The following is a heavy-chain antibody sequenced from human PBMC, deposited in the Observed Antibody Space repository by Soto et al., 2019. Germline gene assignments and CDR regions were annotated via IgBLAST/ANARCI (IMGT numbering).Heavy chain of an antibody. J-gene: IGHJ4*02. CDR1: GFTFSSYS. CDR2: IISSSSYI. Sequence: PGGSLRLSCAASGFTFSSYSMNWVRQAPGKGLEWVSSIISSSSYIYYADSVKGRFTISRDNAKNSLYLQMSSLRAEDTAVYYCARGGDYSNYPDYWGQGXLVTVSS. D-gene: IGHD4-4*01. CDR3: ARGGDYSNYPDY. V-gene: IGHV3-21*01.